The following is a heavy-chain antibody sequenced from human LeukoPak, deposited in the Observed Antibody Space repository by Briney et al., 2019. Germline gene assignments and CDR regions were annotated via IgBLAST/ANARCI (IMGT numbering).Heavy chain of an antibody. Sequence: GGSLRLSCAASGFTISSNYMSWVRQAPGKGLEWVAFIRYDGSNKYYADSVKGRFTISRDNSKNTLYLQMNSLRAEDTAVYYCARNPYSSSWSFDYWGQGTLVTVSS. CDR1: GFTISSNY. V-gene: IGHV3-30*02. J-gene: IGHJ4*02. CDR2: IRYDGSNK. D-gene: IGHD6-13*01. CDR3: ARNPYSSSWSFDY.